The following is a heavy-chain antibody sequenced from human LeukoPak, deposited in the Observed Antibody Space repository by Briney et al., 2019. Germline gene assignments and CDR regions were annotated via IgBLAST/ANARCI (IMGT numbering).Heavy chain of an antibody. Sequence: ASVKVSCKASGYTFTDYYMHWVRQAPGQGLEWMGWIIPNSGGTNYAQKFQGRVTMTRDTSITTAYMELSRLRSDDTAVYYGARGGYSDYDSNYWGQGTLVTVSS. CDR3: ARGGYSDYDSNY. V-gene: IGHV1-2*02. J-gene: IGHJ4*02. CDR1: GYTFTDYY. CDR2: IIPNSGGT. D-gene: IGHD5-12*01.